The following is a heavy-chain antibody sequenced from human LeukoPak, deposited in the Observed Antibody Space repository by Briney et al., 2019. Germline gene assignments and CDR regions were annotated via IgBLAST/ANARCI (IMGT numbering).Heavy chain of an antibody. CDR2: IWYDGSNK. Sequence: GRSLRLSCAASGFTFSSYGMHWVRQAPGKGLEWVAVIWYDGSNKYYADSVKGRFTISRDNSKNTLYLQMNSLRAEDTAVYYCASGYSSDYGGNTYWGQGTLVTVSS. CDR3: ASGYSSDYGGNTY. D-gene: IGHD4-23*01. V-gene: IGHV3-33*01. CDR1: GFTFSSYG. J-gene: IGHJ4*02.